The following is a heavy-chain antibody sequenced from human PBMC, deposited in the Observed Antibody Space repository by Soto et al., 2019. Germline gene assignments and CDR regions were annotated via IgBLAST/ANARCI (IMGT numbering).Heavy chain of an antibody. D-gene: IGHD2-2*01. CDR2: INHSGST. CDR1: GGSFSGYY. Sequence: QVQLQQWGAGLLKPSETLSLTCAVYGGSFSGYYWSWIRQPPGKGLEWIGEINHSGSTNYNPSIKSRVTISVATSKNQFSLKLSSVTAADTAVYYCARDVVVVPAAMGLYYYYYMDVWGKGTTVTVSS. CDR3: ARDVVVVPAAMGLYYYYYMDV. J-gene: IGHJ6*03. V-gene: IGHV4-34*01.